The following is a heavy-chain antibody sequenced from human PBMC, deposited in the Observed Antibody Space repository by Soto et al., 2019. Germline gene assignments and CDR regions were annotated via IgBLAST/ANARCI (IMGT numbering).Heavy chain of an antibody. CDR1: GLIVSDVW. Sequence: GASLKLSCAASGLIVSDVWMTGVRKAPGKGLEWVGRIKTKPDDGTIDYAAPVRGRFTISRDDSKNTLYLQMTSLTPDDTGVYYCTTSNLGVDFWGPGTLVTVSS. CDR2: IKTKPDDGTI. D-gene: IGHD1-1*01. CDR3: TTSNLGVDF. J-gene: IGHJ4*02. V-gene: IGHV3-15*01.